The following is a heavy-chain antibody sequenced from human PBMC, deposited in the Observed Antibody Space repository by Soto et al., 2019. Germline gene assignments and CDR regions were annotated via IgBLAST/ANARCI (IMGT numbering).Heavy chain of an antibody. Sequence: EVQVLESGGGLVQPGGSLRLSCEASGFTFSSNVMTWIRQAPGKGPEWVSTITSDGGTYYADSVKGRFAMSRDTSKSTLYLQMNNLGAEDTAAYYCAPRVSCSGGSCQYDAFDIRGQGTMVTVSS. CDR3: APRVSCSGGSCQYDAFDI. CDR1: GFTFSSNV. CDR2: ITSDGGT. J-gene: IGHJ3*02. D-gene: IGHD2-15*01. V-gene: IGHV3-23*01.